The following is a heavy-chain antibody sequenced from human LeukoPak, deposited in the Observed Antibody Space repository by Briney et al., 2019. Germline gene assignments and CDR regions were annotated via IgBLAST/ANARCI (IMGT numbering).Heavy chain of an antibody. D-gene: IGHD3-9*01. CDR2: IVYSGST. CDR3: ARHFFDWFRMKWFDP. Sequence: KSSETLSLTCTVSGGSISSSSYYWGWIRQPLGKGLEWIASIVYSGSTYYNPSLKSRVTISADTSENQFSLKLSSVAAADTAVYYCARHFFDWFRMKWFDPWGQGTLVTVSS. J-gene: IGHJ5*02. V-gene: IGHV4-39*01. CDR1: GGSISSSSYY.